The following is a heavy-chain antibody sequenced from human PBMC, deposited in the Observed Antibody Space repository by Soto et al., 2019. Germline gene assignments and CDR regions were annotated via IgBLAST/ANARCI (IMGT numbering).Heavy chain of an antibody. CDR1: GFTLSSYH. CDR2: ININSGTI. CDR3: ARDGTTGTTNHPYAMDG. Sequence: PVGSLRLSYAASGFTLSSYHMDWVRQAPGKGLEWVSYININSGTIHYADSVKGRFTISRDNAKNSLYLQMDSLRAEDTAVYFCARDGTTGTTNHPYAMDGCCQGITVTVYS. J-gene: IGHJ6*02. V-gene: IGHV3-48*03. D-gene: IGHD4-17*01.